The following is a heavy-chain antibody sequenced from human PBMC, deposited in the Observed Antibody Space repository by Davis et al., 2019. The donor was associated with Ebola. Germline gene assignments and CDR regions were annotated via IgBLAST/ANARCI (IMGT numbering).Heavy chain of an antibody. CDR2: ISWNSGSI. CDR3: AKGQVGAVAGTPIDY. Sequence: PGGSLRLSCAASGFTFDDYAMHWVRQAPGKGLEWVSGISWNSGSIGYADSVKGRFTISRDNAKNSLYLQMNSLRAEDTALYYCAKGQVGAVAGTPIDYWGQGTLVTVSS. D-gene: IGHD6-19*01. CDR1: GFTFDDYA. J-gene: IGHJ4*02. V-gene: IGHV3-9*01.